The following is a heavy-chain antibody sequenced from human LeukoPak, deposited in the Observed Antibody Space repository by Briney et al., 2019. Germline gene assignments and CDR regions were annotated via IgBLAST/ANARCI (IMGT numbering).Heavy chain of an antibody. V-gene: IGHV4-59*05. D-gene: IGHD5-18*01. J-gene: IGHJ4*02. Sequence: SETLSLTCTISGGSISSYYWSWIRQPPGKGLEWIGSLYYSGSTYYNPSPKTRVTISVDTSKNQFSLKLSSVTAADTAVYYCARHVSLDTAMARFDYWGQGTLVTVSS. CDR2: LYYSGST. CDR3: ARHVSLDTAMARFDY. CDR1: GGSISSYY.